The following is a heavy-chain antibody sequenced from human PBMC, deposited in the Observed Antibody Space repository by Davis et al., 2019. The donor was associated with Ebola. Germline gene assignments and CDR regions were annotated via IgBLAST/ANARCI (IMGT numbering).Heavy chain of an antibody. CDR1: GFSFSSYW. V-gene: IGHV3-7*01. CDR3: ASLLRPAPPDY. Sequence: PGGSLRLSCAASGFSFSSYWMSWVRQAPGKGLKWVANIKQDASEIYYVDSVKGRFTISRDNAKNSLYLQMNSLRAEDTAVYYCASLLRPAPPDYWGQGTLVTVSS. D-gene: IGHD3-16*01. CDR2: IKQDASEI. J-gene: IGHJ4*02.